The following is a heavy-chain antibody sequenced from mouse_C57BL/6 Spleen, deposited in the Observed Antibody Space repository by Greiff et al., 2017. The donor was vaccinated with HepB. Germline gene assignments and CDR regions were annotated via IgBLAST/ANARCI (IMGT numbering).Heavy chain of an antibody. CDR1: GYTFTSYW. Sequence: EVHLVESGTVLARPGASVKMSCKTSGYTFTSYWMHWVKQRPGQGLEWIGAIYPGNSDTSYNQKFKGKAKLTAVTSASTAYMELSSLTNEDSAVYYCTRERLITTVVAPYYYAMDYWGQGTSVTVSS. J-gene: IGHJ4*01. CDR3: TRERLITTVVAPYYYAMDY. CDR2: IYPGNSDT. V-gene: IGHV1-5*01. D-gene: IGHD1-1*01.